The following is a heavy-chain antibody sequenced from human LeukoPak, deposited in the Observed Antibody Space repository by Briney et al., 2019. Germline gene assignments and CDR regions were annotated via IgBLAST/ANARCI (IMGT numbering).Heavy chain of an antibody. CDR2: IRYDGSNK. CDR3: ARDKSSGSYYNYYYMDV. D-gene: IGHD1-26*01. Sequence: GGSLRLSCAASGFTFSSYGMHWVRQAPGKGLEWVAFIRYDGSNKYYADSMKGRFTISRDNSKNTLYLQMNSLRAEDTAVYYCARDKSSGSYYNYYYMDVWGKGTTVTVSS. CDR1: GFTFSSYG. V-gene: IGHV3-30*02. J-gene: IGHJ6*03.